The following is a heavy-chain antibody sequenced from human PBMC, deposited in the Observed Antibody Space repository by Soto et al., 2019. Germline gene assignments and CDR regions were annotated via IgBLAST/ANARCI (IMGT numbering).Heavy chain of an antibody. CDR3: ARDWDYYDSSGYVVGAFDI. J-gene: IGHJ3*02. V-gene: IGHV3-33*01. CDR2: IWYDGSNK. CDR1: GFTFSSYG. Sequence: GGSLRLSCAASGFTFSSYGMHWVRQAPGKGLEWVAVIWYDGSNKYYADSVKGRFTISRDNSKNTLYLQMNSLRAEDTAVYYCARDWDYYDSSGYVVGAFDIWGRGTMVTVSS. D-gene: IGHD3-22*01.